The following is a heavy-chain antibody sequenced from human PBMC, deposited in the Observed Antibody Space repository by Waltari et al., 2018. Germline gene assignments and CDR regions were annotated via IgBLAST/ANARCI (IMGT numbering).Heavy chain of an antibody. CDR2: ISYDGSNK. Sequence: QVQLVESGGGVVQPGRSLRLSCAASGFTFSSYAMHWVRQAPGKGLEWVAVISYDGSNKYYADSVKGRFTISRDNSKNTLYLQMNSLRAEDTAVYYCARDQDGAFDIWGQGTMVTVSS. V-gene: IGHV3-30-3*01. CDR3: ARDQDGAFDI. CDR1: GFTFSSYA. J-gene: IGHJ3*02.